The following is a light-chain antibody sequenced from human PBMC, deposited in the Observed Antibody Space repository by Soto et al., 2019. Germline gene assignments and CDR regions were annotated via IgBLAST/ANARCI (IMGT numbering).Light chain of an antibody. CDR3: KQYNDNWK. J-gene: IGKJ1*01. V-gene: IGKV1-5*03. CDR2: KAS. CDR1: QSVSRW. Sequence: DIQMTQSPSSLSASVGDRVTITCRASQSVSRWLAWYQQKPGKAPKLLIYKASTLESGVPSRFSGSGSGTEFTLAISSLQPDDSATYYCKQYNDNWKCAQGTKVDVK.